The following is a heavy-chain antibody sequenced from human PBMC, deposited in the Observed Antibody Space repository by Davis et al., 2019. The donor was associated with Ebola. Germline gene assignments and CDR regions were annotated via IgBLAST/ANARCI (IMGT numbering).Heavy chain of an antibody. J-gene: IGHJ6*02. D-gene: IGHD3-3*01. Sequence: ASVKVSCKASGYTFTSYGISWVRQAPGQRLEWMGWINAGNGDTKYSQKFRGRVTITRDTSASTSYMELRSLRSDDTAVYYCAREGKTYYDFWSGMDVWGQGTTVTVSS. V-gene: IGHV1-3*01. CDR1: GYTFTSYG. CDR3: AREGKTYYDFWSGMDV. CDR2: INAGNGDT.